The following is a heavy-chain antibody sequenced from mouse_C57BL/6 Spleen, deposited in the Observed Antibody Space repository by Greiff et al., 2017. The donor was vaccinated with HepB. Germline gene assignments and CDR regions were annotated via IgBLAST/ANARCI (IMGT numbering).Heavy chain of an antibody. J-gene: IGHJ4*01. CDR3: ARGFTTVVATDAMDY. CDR2: ISDGGSYT. V-gene: IGHV5-4*03. Sequence: EVKLVESGGGLVKPGGSLKLSCAASGFTFSSYAMSWVRQTPEKRLEWVATISDGGSYTYYQDNVKGRFTISIDNAKNTLYLQMSHLKSEDTAMYYCARGFTTVVATDAMDYWGQGTSVTVSS. CDR1: GFTFSSYA. D-gene: IGHD1-1*01.